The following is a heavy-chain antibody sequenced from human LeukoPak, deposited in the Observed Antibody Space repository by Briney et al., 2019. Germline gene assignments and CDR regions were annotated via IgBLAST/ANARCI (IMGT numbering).Heavy chain of an antibody. J-gene: IGHJ6*04. CDR2: INHSGNT. Sequence: PSETLSLTCAVYGGSFSGYYWTWIRQPPGKGLEWLGEINHSGNTNYNPSLKSRVTISVETSKNQFSLKLSSVTAADTAVYYCARWRYCNSASCYVGMDVWGKGITVIVSS. CDR3: ARWRYCNSASCYVGMDV. D-gene: IGHD2-2*01. CDR1: GGSFSGYY. V-gene: IGHV4-34*01.